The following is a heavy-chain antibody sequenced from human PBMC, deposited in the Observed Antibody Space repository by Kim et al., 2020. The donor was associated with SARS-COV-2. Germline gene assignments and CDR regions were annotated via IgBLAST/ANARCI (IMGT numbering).Heavy chain of an antibody. J-gene: IGHJ5*02. Sequence: SRVTISVDTSKNQFSLKLSSVTAADTAVYYCARHPLYDYVWGSYLGWFDPWGQGTLVTVSS. D-gene: IGHD3-16*02. V-gene: IGHV4-39*01. CDR3: ARHPLYDYVWGSYLGWFDP.